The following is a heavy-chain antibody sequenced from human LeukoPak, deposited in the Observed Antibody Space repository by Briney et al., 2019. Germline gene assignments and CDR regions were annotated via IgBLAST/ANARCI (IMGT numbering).Heavy chain of an antibody. D-gene: IGHD4-23*01. CDR3: ARARWYYYYGMDV. Sequence: AGGSLRLSCAASGFTFDDYAMHWVRQAPGKGLEWVSGISWNSGSIGYADSVKGRFTISRDNAKNSLYLQMNSLRAEDTALYYCARARWYYYYGMDVWGQGTTVTVSS. CDR1: GFTFDDYA. CDR2: ISWNSGSI. V-gene: IGHV3-9*01. J-gene: IGHJ6*02.